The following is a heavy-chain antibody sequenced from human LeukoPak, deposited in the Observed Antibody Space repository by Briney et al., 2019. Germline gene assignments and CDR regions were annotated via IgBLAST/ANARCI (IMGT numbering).Heavy chain of an antibody. V-gene: IGHV3-23*01. J-gene: IGHJ4*02. D-gene: IGHD3-16*02. CDR3: AKGGGDYVWGSLRYYFDY. Sequence: GGSLRLSCAASGFTFSSYAMTWVRQAPGKGLEWVSAISGSGDYTYYADSVKGRFSISRDNSKYTLFLQMNSLRAEDTAVYYCAKGGGDYVWGSLRYYFDYWGQGALVTVSS. CDR1: GFTFSSYA. CDR2: ISGSGDYT.